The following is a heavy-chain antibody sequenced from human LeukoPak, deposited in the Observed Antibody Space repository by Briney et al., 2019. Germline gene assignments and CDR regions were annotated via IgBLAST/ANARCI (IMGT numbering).Heavy chain of an antibody. D-gene: IGHD1-7*01. V-gene: IGHV3-23*01. J-gene: IGHJ4*02. CDR3: AKVAPGITGTTGGDFDY. CDR1: GFTFSSYA. Sequence: PGGSLRLSCAASGFTFSSYAMSWVRQAPGEGLEWVSAISGSGGSTYYADSVKGRFTISRDNSKNTLYLQMNSLRAEDTAVYYCAKVAPGITGTTGGDFDYWGQGTLVTVSS. CDR2: ISGSGGST.